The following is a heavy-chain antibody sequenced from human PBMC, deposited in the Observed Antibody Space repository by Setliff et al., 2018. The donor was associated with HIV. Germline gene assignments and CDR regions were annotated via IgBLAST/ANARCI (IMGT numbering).Heavy chain of an antibody. CDR2: INGGTTT. V-gene: IGHV3-66*04. Sequence: PGGSLRLSCVASGITVSGIYMTWVRQAPGKGLECVSVINGGTTTYYADSVKGRFTISRDNSKNTLYLQMNSLTAADTSVYYCARRWGIRGYSSWGQGTLVTVSS. J-gene: IGHJ5*02. D-gene: IGHD5-18*01. CDR1: GITVSGIY. CDR3: ARRWGIRGYSS.